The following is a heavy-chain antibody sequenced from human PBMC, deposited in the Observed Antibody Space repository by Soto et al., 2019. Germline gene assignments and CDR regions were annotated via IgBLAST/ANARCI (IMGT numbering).Heavy chain of an antibody. CDR3: ARDPRGEQLGYFDY. CDR1: GFTVSCYA. CDR2: ISGSGGSA. J-gene: IGHJ4*02. V-gene: IGHV3-23*01. Sequence: LRLSCPASGFTVSCYAMSWVRQAPGKGLEWVSAISGSGGSAYYADSVKGRFTISRDNSKNTLYLQMNSLRAEDTAVYYCARDPRGEQLGYFDYWGQGTLVTVSS. D-gene: IGHD6-6*01.